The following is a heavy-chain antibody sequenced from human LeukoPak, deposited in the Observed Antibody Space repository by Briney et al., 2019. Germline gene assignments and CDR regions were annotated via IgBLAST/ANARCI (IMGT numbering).Heavy chain of an antibody. Sequence: GGSLRLSCAASGFTVSSNYMSWVRQAPGKGLEWVSVIYSGGSTYYADSVKGRSTISRDNSKNTLYLQMNSLRAEDTAVYYCASEYGSGSYYNGHAFDIWGQGTMVTVSS. D-gene: IGHD3-10*01. V-gene: IGHV3-66*01. CDR3: ASEYGSGSYYNGHAFDI. CDR2: IYSGGST. CDR1: GFTVSSNY. J-gene: IGHJ3*02.